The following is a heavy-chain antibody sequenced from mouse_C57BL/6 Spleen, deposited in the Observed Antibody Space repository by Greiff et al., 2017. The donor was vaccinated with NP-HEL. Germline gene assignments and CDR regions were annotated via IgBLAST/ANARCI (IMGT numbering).Heavy chain of an antibody. CDR2: INPNNGGT. CDR3: ARSQITTVVADYFDY. CDR1: GYTFTDYY. J-gene: IGHJ2*01. D-gene: IGHD1-1*01. Sequence: VQLQQSGPELVKPGASVKISCKASGYTFTDYYMNWVKQSHGKSLEWIGDINPNNGGTSYNQKFKGKATLTVDKSSSTAYMELRSLTSEDSAVYYCARSQITTVVADYFDYWGQGTTLTVSS. V-gene: IGHV1-26*01.